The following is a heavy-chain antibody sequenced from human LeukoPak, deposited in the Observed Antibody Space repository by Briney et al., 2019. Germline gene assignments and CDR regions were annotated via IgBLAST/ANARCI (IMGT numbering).Heavy chain of an antibody. J-gene: IGHJ4*02. CDR3: AREHYYFDY. Sequence: GRSLRLSCAASGFTLSSYGMHWVRQAPGKGLEWVAVISYDGSNKYYADSVKGRFTISRDNSKNTLYLQVNSLRAEDTAVYYCAREHYYFDYWGQGTLVTVSS. CDR1: GFTLSSYG. CDR2: ISYDGSNK. V-gene: IGHV3-30*03.